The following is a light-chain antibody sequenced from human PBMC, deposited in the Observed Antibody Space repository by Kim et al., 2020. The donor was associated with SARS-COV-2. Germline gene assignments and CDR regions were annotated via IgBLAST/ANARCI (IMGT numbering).Light chain of an antibody. Sequence: EIVLTQSPGTLSLSPGERATLSCRASQSVDTNHLAWYQQRPGQAPRLLIYGASTRATDIPDRFSGSGSGTDFTLTINKLEPEDFAVYYCQQYGSSPLRFGQGTKLEIK. J-gene: IGKJ2*03. CDR2: GAS. CDR1: QSVDTNH. CDR3: QQYGSSPLR. V-gene: IGKV3-20*01.